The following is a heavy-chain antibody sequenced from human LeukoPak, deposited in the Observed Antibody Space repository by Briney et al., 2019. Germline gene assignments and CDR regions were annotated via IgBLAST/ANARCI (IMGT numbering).Heavy chain of an antibody. CDR2: ISGSGGST. CDR1: GFTFSSYA. D-gene: IGHD3-10*01. V-gene: IGHV3-23*01. Sequence: PGGSLRLSCAASGFTFSSYAMSWDRQAPGKGLEWVSAISGSGGSTYYADSVKGRFTISRDNSKNTLYLQMNSLRAEDTAVYYCASYGSGSYYYYGMDVWGQGTTVTVSS. J-gene: IGHJ6*02. CDR3: ASYGSGSYYYYGMDV.